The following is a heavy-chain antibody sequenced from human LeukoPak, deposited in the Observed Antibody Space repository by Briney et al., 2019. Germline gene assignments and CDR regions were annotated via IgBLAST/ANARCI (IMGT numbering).Heavy chain of an antibody. J-gene: IGHJ4*02. CDR1: GGAISSYY. CDR3: ARDGRDYYDSSGNYYFDY. Sequence: PSETLSLTCTVSGGAISSYYWSWIRQPPGKGLGWMGYIYYSGSTNDNPSLKGRAPISVATYKTQFSLKLSSVTAADTAVYYCARDGRDYYDSSGNYYFDYWGQGTLVTVSS. D-gene: IGHD3-22*01. V-gene: IGHV4-59*01. CDR2: IYYSGST.